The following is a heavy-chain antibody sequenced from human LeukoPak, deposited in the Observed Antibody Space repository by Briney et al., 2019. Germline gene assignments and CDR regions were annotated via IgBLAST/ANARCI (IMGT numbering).Heavy chain of an antibody. CDR2: IYPGDSET. Sequence: GESLKISCKASGYTFTGSWIGWVRLVPGKGLEWMGTIYPGDSETRYNPSFQGLVTISADKSTSTASLQWHSLKASDSAMYFCARHVHTDYYYYFYMNAWGKGTTVTVSS. CDR1: GYTFTGSW. CDR3: ARHVHTDYYYYFYMNA. V-gene: IGHV5-51*01. J-gene: IGHJ6*03.